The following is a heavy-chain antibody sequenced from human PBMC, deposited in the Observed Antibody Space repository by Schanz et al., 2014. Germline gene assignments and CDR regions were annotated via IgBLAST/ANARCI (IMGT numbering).Heavy chain of an antibody. J-gene: IGHJ4*02. CDR1: GFPFRSFV. CDR3: AKDLAVAGDY. Sequence: LQLVESGGGVVQPGRSLRLSCAASGFPFRSFVMHWVRQAPGKGLEWVANIKQDGSVKYYVDSVKGRFTISRDNAKNSLYLQMNSLRAEDTAVYYCAKDLAVAGDYWGQGTLVTVSS. D-gene: IGHD6-19*01. CDR2: IKQDGSVK. V-gene: IGHV3-7*01.